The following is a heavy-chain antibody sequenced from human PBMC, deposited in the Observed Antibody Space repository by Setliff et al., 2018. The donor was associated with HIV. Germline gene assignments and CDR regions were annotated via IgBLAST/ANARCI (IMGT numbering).Heavy chain of an antibody. CDR1: GGSISSGGYY. J-gene: IGHJ4*02. D-gene: IGHD3-3*02. CDR2: IYYNGST. V-gene: IGHV4-31*03. Sequence: SETLSLTCTVSGGSISSGGYYWSWIRQHPGKGPEWLGYIYYNGSTYYNPSLKSRVPMSVDTSKDQVSLNLSTVTAADTDVYYCARDRAAFRLTYWGQGTLVTVSS. CDR3: ARDRAAFRLTY.